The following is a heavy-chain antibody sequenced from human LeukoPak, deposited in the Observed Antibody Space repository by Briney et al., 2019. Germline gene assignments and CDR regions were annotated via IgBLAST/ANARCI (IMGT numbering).Heavy chain of an antibody. V-gene: IGHV4-34*01. J-gene: IGHJ4*02. CDR3: AKVFSYDILTGYKREFDY. Sequence: SETLSLTCAVYGGSFSGYYWSWIRQPPGKGLEWIGEINHSGSTNYNPSLKSRVTISVDTSKNQFSLKLSSVTAADTAVYYCAKVFSYDILTGYKREFDYWGQGTLVTVSS. D-gene: IGHD3-9*01. CDR2: INHSGST. CDR1: GGSFSGYY.